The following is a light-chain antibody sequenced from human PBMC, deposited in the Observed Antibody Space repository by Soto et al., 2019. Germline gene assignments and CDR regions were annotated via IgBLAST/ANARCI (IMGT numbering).Light chain of an antibody. CDR3: LLFYFDSDNCV. J-gene: IGLJ3*02. V-gene: IGLV7-46*01. Sequence: QAVVTQEPSLTVSPGGTVTLTCGSSTGAVTSRHYPYWFQQRPGQAPRTLIYDTSNKHSWTPVRFSGSLLGGKAALTLSGAQPEDEAEHYCLLFYFDSDNCVFGGGTKLTVL. CDR2: DTS. CDR1: TGAVTSRHY.